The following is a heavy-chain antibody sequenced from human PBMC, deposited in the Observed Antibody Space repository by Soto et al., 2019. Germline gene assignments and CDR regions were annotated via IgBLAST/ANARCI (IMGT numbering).Heavy chain of an antibody. CDR3: ARGDIGLMISREGYTRGPLDV. Sequence: QVQLQESGPGLVKPSETLSLTCTVSGGSISSYYWSWIRQPPGKGLEWIGYIYYSGSTNYNPSLTIRVTISVVTSKNPFSRKLSSVTAADTAVYYCARGDIGLMISREGYTRGPLDVWGQGTTVTVSS. J-gene: IGHJ6*01. D-gene: IGHD2-8*01. V-gene: IGHV4-59*01. CDR2: IYYSGST. CDR1: GGSISSYY.